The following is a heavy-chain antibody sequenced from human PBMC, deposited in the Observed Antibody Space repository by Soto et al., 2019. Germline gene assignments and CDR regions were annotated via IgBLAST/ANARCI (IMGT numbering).Heavy chain of an antibody. CDR2: INPSGGST. V-gene: IGHV1-46*01. CDR3: AKATSATCTGSICYSFDY. J-gene: IGHJ4*02. Sequence: GASVKVSCKASGYTFTSYYMHWVRQAPGQGLEWMGIINPSGGSTSYAQKFQGRVTMTRDTSTSTGYMELSSLRPEDTALYYCAKATSATCTGSICYSFDYWGQGTLVTVSS. CDR1: GYTFTSYY. D-gene: IGHD2-21*01.